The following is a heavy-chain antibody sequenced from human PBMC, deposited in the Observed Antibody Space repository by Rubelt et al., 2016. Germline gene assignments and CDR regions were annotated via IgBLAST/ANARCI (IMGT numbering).Heavy chain of an antibody. CDR1: DGSINNYY. Sequence: GPGLVKPSETLSLTCKVSDGSINNYYWSWIRQPPGKGLEWIGHIYSRGSTNYNPSLKSRLTMSVDTSKNHFSLRLTAVTAADTAVYYCARGEGGCHNRFDPWGQGTLVTVSS. D-gene: IGHD1-26*01. CDR3: ARGEGGCHNRFDP. J-gene: IGHJ5*02. CDR2: IYSRGST. V-gene: IGHV4-59*01.